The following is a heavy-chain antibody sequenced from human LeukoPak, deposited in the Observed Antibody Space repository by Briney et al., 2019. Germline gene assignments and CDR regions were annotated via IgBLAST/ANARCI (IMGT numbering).Heavy chain of an antibody. D-gene: IGHD3-10*01. Sequence: GGSLRLSCAASGFTFSSYSMNWVRQAPGKGLEWVSSISSSSSYIYYADSVKGRFTISRDNAKNSLYLQMNSLRAEDTAVYYCARDTYGSGNYYNAPLDYWGQGTLVTVSS. CDR1: GFTFSSYS. CDR3: ARDTYGSGNYYNAPLDY. CDR2: ISSSSSYI. J-gene: IGHJ4*02. V-gene: IGHV3-21*01.